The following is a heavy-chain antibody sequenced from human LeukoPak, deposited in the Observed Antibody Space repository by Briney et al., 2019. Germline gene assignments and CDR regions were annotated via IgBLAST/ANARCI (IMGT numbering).Heavy chain of an antibody. CDR1: GGSISSYY. D-gene: IGHD3/OR15-3a*01. J-gene: IGHJ4*02. CDR2: IYYSGST. Sequence: SETLSLTCTVSGGSISSYYWSWIRQPPGEGLEWIGYIYYSGSTNYNPSLKSRVTISVDTSKNQFSLKLSSVTAADTAVYYCARPHSDWTSFDYWGQGTLVTVSS. V-gene: IGHV4-59*01. CDR3: ARPHSDWTSFDY.